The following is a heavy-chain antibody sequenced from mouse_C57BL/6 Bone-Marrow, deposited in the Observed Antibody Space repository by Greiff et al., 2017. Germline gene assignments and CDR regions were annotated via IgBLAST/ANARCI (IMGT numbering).Heavy chain of an antibody. CDR3: ARGSTLGFDY. J-gene: IGHJ2*01. Sequence: EVKLVESEGGLVQPGSSMKLSCTASGFTFSDYYMAWVRQVPEKGLEWVANINYDGSSTYYLDSLKSRFIISRDNAKNILYLQMSSLKSEDTATYYCARGSTLGFDYWGQGTTLTVSS. V-gene: IGHV5-16*01. CDR1: GFTFSDYY. CDR2: INYDGSST. D-gene: IGHD5-1*01.